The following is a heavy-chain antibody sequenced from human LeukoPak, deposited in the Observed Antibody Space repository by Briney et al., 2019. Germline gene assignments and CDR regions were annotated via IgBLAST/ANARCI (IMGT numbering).Heavy chain of an antibody. CDR2: ISGSGGST. J-gene: IGHJ4*02. Sequence: GGSLRLSCAASGFTFSSYAMSWVRQAPGKGLEWVSAISGSGGSTYYADSVKGRFTISRDNSKNTLYLQMNSLRAEDTAVYYCAKQEEQWLVRAAFDYWGQGALVTVSS. V-gene: IGHV3-23*01. CDR1: GFTFSSYA. CDR3: AKQEEQWLVRAAFDY. D-gene: IGHD6-19*01.